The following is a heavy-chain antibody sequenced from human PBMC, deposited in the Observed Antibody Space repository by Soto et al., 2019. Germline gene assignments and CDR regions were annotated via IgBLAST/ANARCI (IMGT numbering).Heavy chain of an antibody. CDR2: IYASGGA. J-gene: IGHJ5*02. CDR3: GHRRNVATRCWFDP. Sequence: QITLKESGPTLVKPTQTLTLTCTFSGFSLSSGGGAVGWIRQPPGKALEWLAIIYASGGAHYSPSLKTRLTITKDTSKNQVVRTMTNMDPVDTATYYCGHRRNVATRCWFDPWGQGILVTVSS. CDR1: GFSLSSGGGA. V-gene: IGHV2-5*01. D-gene: IGHD6-6*01.